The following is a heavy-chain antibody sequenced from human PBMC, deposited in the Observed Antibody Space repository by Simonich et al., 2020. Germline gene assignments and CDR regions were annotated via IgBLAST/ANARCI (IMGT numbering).Heavy chain of an antibody. V-gene: IGHV3-74*01. J-gene: IGHJ3*02. D-gene: IGHD4-4*01. Sequence: EVQLVESGGGLVQPGGSLRLSCAASGFTFSSYWMHWVRQAPGKGLGVVSRINREGSSTSYADSVKGRFTISRDNAKNTLYLQMNSLRAEDTAVYYCARDYSNYDAFDIWGQGTMVTVSS. CDR3: ARDYSNYDAFDI. CDR1: GFTFSSYW. CDR2: INREGSST.